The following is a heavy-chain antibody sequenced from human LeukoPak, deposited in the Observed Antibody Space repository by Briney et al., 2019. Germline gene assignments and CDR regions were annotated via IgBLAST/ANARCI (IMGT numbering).Heavy chain of an antibody. CDR3: AILRTVTTIDY. V-gene: IGHV3-7*02. Sequence: GGSLRLSCAASGFTFTTYGIRWVRQAPGRGLEWVANIDQSGGRNNYVDSVKGRFTISRDNAKNSLYLQMNSLRAEDTAVYYCAILRTVTTIDYWGQGTLVTVSS. D-gene: IGHD4-11*01. CDR1: GFTFTTYG. CDR2: IDQSGGRN. J-gene: IGHJ4*02.